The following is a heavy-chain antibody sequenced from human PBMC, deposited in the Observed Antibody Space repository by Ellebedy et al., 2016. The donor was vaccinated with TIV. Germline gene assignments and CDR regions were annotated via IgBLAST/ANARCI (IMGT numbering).Heavy chain of an antibody. Sequence: GESLKISCAASGFTFSSYAMSWVRQAPGKGLEWASAISGSGGSTYYADSVKGRFSISRDNFQNTLFLHMHSLAAGDTAVYYCTKRADNWGFFDYWGHGTLVTVSS. CDR1: GFTFSSYA. V-gene: IGHV3-23*01. D-gene: IGHD1-1*01. J-gene: IGHJ4*01. CDR2: ISGSGGST. CDR3: TKRADNWGFFDY.